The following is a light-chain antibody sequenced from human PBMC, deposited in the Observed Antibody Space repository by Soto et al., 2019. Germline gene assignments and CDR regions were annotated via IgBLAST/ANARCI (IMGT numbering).Light chain of an antibody. J-gene: IGKJ4*01. Sequence: DIQMTQSPSTLSASVGDRVTITCRASQSISSWLAWYQQKPGKAPKLLIYKASSLESGVPSRFSGSGSGTELTLPISSLQPDDFATYYCQQYNSYPSFGGGTKVAIK. CDR2: KAS. CDR1: QSISSW. V-gene: IGKV1-5*03. CDR3: QQYNSYPS.